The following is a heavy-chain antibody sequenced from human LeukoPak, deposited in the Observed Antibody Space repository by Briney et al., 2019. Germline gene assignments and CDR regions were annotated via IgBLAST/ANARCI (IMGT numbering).Heavy chain of an antibody. CDR3: ARAYGDYFDYFDY. D-gene: IGHD4-17*01. CDR2: INAGNGNT. V-gene: IGHV1-3*01. Sequence: ASVKVSCKASGYTFTSYAMHWVRQAPGQRREWMGWINAGNGNTKNSQKFQGRVTITRDTSASTAYMELSSLRSEDTAVYYCARAYGDYFDYFDYWGQGTLVTVSS. CDR1: GYTFTSYA. J-gene: IGHJ4*02.